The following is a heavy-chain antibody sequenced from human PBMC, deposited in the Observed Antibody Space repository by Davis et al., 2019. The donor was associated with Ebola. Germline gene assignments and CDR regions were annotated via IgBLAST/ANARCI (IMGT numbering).Heavy chain of an antibody. V-gene: IGHV5-10-1*01. Sequence: KVSCKGSGFIFDNYWIDWVRQMPGKGLEWMGTISPGDSYIKYNPSFQGHVIISADRSINTVYLQWSSLRASDTATYYCARQDEYSNGLAAYWGQGTLVTVSS. D-gene: IGHD6-19*01. CDR1: GFIFDNYW. CDR2: ISPGDSYI. J-gene: IGHJ4*02. CDR3: ARQDEYSNGLAAY.